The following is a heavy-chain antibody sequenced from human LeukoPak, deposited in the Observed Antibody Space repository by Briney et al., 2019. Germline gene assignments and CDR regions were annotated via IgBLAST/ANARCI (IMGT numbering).Heavy chain of an antibody. V-gene: IGHV4-30-4*08. CDR2: IYNTGTA. J-gene: IGHJ2*01. Sequence: SETLSLTCTVSGDSISSTDYYWGWVRQPPGKGLEWLGYIYNTGTAYYNPSLKSRVTVLVDTSKNQFSLKLSSVTAADTAVYYCARINWYFDLWGRGTLATVSS. CDR3: ARINWYFDL. CDR1: GDSISSTDYY.